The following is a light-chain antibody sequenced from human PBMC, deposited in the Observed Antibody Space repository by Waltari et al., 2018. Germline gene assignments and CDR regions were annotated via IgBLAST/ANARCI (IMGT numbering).Light chain of an antibody. V-gene: IGLV2-8*01. J-gene: IGLJ1*01. CDR3: SSYAGSTYV. Sequence: QSALTQPPSASGSPGQSVTISCTGTSTDVGGSNYVSLYQQHPGKAPKLIIYEVTQRPSGVPDRFSCSKSGNTASLTVSGLQAADEADYYCSSYAGSTYVFGTGTKVTVL. CDR1: STDVGGSNY. CDR2: EVT.